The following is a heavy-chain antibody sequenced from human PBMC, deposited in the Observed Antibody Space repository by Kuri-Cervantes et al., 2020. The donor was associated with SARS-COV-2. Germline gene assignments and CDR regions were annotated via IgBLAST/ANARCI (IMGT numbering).Heavy chain of an antibody. CDR1: GGSISSSSYY. CDR2: IYYSGST. Sequence: SETLSLTCTVSGGSISSSSYYWGWIRQPPGKGLEWIGSIYYSGSTNYNPSLKSRVTISVDTSKNQFSLKLSSVTAADTAVYYCARDRSRAYYYDSSGFGAWGQGTLVTDSS. J-gene: IGHJ5*02. V-gene: IGHV4-39*07. D-gene: IGHD3-22*01. CDR3: ARDRSRAYYYDSSGFGA.